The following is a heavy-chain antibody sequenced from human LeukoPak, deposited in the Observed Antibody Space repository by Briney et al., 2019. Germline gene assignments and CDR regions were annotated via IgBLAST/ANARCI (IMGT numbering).Heavy chain of an antibody. CDR1: GYTFTSYA. CDR3: ASLMTTPYYYYGMDV. CDR2: INTNTGNP. Sequence: ASVKVSCKASGYTFTSYAMNWVRQAPGQGLEWMGRINTNTGNPTYAQGFTGRFVFSLDTSVSTAYLQISSLKAEDTAVYYCASLMTTPYYYYGMDVWGQGTTVTVSS. V-gene: IGHV7-4-1*02. D-gene: IGHD4-11*01. J-gene: IGHJ6*02.